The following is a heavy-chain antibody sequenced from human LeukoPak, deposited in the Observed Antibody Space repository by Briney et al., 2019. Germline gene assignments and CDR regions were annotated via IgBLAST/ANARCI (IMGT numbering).Heavy chain of an antibody. J-gene: IGHJ4*02. CDR3: ARDLLGATSTDY. D-gene: IGHD1-26*01. CDR2: IIPIFGTA. CDR1: GGTFSSYA. V-gene: IGHV1-69*05. Sequence: SVKVSCKASGGTFSSYAISWVRRAPGQGLEWMGRIIPIFGTANYAQKFQGRVTITTDESTSTAYMELSSLRSEDTAVYYCARDLLGATSTDYWGQGTLVTVSS.